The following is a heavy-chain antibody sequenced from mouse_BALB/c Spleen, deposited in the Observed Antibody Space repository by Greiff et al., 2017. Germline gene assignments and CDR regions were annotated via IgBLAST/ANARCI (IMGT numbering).Heavy chain of an antibody. D-gene: IGHD1-1*01. CDR1: GFNIKDTY. CDR3: AITTVVAGDAMDY. J-gene: IGHJ4*01. V-gene: IGHV14-3*02. Sequence: VQLKQSGAELVKPGASVKLSCPASGFNIKDTYMHWVKQRPEQGLEWIGRIDPANGNTKYDPKFQGKATITADTSSNTAYLQLSSLTSEDTAVYYCAITTVVAGDAMDYWGQGTSVTVSS. CDR2: IDPANGNT.